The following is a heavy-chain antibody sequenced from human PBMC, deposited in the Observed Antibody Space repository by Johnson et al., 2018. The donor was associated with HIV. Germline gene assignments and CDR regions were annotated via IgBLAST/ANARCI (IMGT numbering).Heavy chain of an antibody. D-gene: IGHD3-16*01. CDR3: AKSAASAGGDDAFEI. CDR1: GFTFDDYG. Sequence: VQLVESGGGLVKPGGSLRLSCAASGFTFDDYGMSWVRQAPGKGLEWVSGISGSGDSTYYADSVQGRFTISRDNAKNSLYLQMNSLRAEDTALYYCAKSAASAGGDDAFEIWGQGTMVTVSS. J-gene: IGHJ3*02. CDR2: ISGSGDST. V-gene: IGHV3-20*04.